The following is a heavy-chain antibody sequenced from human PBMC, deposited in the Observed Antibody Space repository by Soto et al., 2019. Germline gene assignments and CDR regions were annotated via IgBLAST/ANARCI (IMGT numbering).Heavy chain of an antibody. CDR3: ARADVLRFLEWSFDY. D-gene: IGHD3-3*01. CDR2: IYYSGST. Sequence: SETLSLTCTVSGGSISSYYWSWIRQPPGKGLEWIGYIYYSGSTNYNPSLKSRVTISVDTSKNQFSLKLSSVTAADTAVYYCARADVLRFLEWSFDYWGQGTLVTVSS. V-gene: IGHV4-59*01. J-gene: IGHJ4*02. CDR1: GGSISSYY.